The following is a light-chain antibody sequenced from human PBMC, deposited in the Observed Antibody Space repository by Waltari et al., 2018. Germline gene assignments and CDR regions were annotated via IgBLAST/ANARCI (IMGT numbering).Light chain of an antibody. J-gene: IGKJ2*01. CDR1: QTVGTY. Sequence: EIVLTQSPATLSLSPGERATLFCRASQTVGTYLAWYQQKPGQPPSLLIFDASSRSTGIPAKFRGSGSGTDFTLTVSDLEPEDFAVYFCQQRSSWPYTFGQGTRLEI. CDR2: DAS. CDR3: QQRSSWPYT. V-gene: IGKV3-11*01.